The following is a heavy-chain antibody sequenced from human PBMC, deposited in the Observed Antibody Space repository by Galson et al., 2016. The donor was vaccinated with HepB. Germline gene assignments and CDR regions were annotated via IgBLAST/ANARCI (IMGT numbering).Heavy chain of an antibody. D-gene: IGHD3-9*01. V-gene: IGHV3-11*06. J-gene: IGHJ4*02. CDR2: ITPSGTFA. Sequence: SLRLSCAASGFTFSDCYMAWIRQAPGKALEWISYITPSGTFANYADSVRGRFTISRDNANNLFYVHLNSLRVEDTAVYYCARGASGYDISRGFPASDYWGQGALVTVSS. CDR1: GFTFSDCY. CDR3: ARGASGYDISRGFPASDY.